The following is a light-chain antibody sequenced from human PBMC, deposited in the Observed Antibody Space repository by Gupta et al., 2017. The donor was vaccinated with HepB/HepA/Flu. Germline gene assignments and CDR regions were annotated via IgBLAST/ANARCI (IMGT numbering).Light chain of an antibody. Sequence: DIHMTQSPSSLSASVGDRLPLTCRASQSIKSNLNWYQQKPGKAPNLLIYTASSLQSGVPSRFSGSGSGTDFTLTISRLQPEDFATYYCQQSDSTPRTFSQGTKVEIK. CDR3: QQSDSTPRT. J-gene: IGKJ1*01. CDR1: QSIKSN. V-gene: IGKV1-39*01. CDR2: TAS.